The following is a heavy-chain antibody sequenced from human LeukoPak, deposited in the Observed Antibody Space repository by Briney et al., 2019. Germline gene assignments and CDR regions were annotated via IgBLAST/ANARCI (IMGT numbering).Heavy chain of an antibody. V-gene: IGHV4-38-2*02. D-gene: IGHD2/OR15-2a*01. CDR2: IYHSGST. J-gene: IGHJ4*02. Sequence: PSETLSLTCTVSGYSISSGYYWGWIRQPPGKGLEWIGSIYHSGSTYYNPSLKSRVTISVDTSKNQFSLKLSSVTAADTAVYYCAKEAFRHFDYWGQGTLVTVSS. CDR1: GYSISSGYY. CDR3: AKEAFRHFDY.